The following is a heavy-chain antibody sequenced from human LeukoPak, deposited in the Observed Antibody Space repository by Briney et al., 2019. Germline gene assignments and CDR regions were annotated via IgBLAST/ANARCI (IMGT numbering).Heavy chain of an antibody. Sequence: SETLSLTCAVYGGSFSGYYWSWIRQPPGKGLEWIGEINHSGSTNYNPSLKSRVTISVDTSKNQFSLKLSSVTAADTAVYYCARGRKGVKPIITILFDPWGQGTLVTVSS. CDR1: GGSFSGYY. CDR3: ARGRKGVKPIITILFDP. D-gene: IGHD3-3*01. CDR2: INHSGST. V-gene: IGHV4-34*01. J-gene: IGHJ5*02.